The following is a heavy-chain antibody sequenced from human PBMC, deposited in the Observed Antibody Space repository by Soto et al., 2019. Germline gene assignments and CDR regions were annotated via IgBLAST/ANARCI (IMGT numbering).Heavy chain of an antibody. CDR3: ARAGVGATGSKYFQH. V-gene: IGHV1-3*01. D-gene: IGHD1-26*01. CDR2: INAGNGNT. J-gene: IGHJ1*01. Sequence: ASVKVSCKASGYTFTSYAMHWVRQAPGQRLEWMGWINAGNGNTKYSQKFQGRVTITRDTSASTAYMELSSLRSEDTAVYYCARAGVGATGSKYFQHWGQGTLVTVSS. CDR1: GYTFTSYA.